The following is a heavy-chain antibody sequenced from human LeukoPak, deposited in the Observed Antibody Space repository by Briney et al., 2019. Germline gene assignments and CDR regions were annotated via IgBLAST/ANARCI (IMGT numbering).Heavy chain of an antibody. D-gene: IGHD4-17*01. Sequence: SETLSLTCTVSGYSISGGYYWAWIRQPPGKGLEWIGSIYHSGSTYYNPSLKSRVTISVDTSKNQFPLKLSSVIAADTAVYYCARVVSQYGDHAWIVNWFDPWGQGTLVTVSS. V-gene: IGHV4-38-2*02. J-gene: IGHJ5*02. CDR3: ARVVSQYGDHAWIVNWFDP. CDR1: GYSISGGYY. CDR2: IYHSGST.